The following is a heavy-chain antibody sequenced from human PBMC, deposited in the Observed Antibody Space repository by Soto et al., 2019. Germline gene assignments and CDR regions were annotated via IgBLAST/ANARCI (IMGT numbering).Heavy chain of an antibody. CDR3: AVRLIGYSNSQFDY. Sequence: SGPTLVNPTQTLTLTCTLSGLSLSTSGVGVAWIRQPPGKALEWLALIYWNDDKYYSPSLKSRLTITKDTSKNQVVLTMTNMDPVDTATYYCAVRLIGYSNSQFDYWGLGTLVTVSS. J-gene: IGHJ4*01. CDR2: IYWNDDK. D-gene: IGHD3-16*02. V-gene: IGHV2-5*01. CDR1: GLSLSTSGVG.